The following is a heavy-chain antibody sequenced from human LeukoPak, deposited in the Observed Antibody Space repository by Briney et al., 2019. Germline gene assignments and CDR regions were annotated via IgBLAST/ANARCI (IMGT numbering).Heavy chain of an antibody. CDR1: GYTFTSYA. D-gene: IGHD2-2*01. Sequence: ASVKVSCKASGYTFTSYAMNWVRQAPGQGLEWMGWINTNTGNPTYAQGFTGRFVFSLDTSVSTAYLQISSLKAEDTAVYYCARDQPREENIVVVPAASPGEDYYYYYGMDVWGQGTTVTVSS. CDR3: ARDQPREENIVVVPAASPGEDYYYYYGMDV. J-gene: IGHJ6*02. V-gene: IGHV7-4-1*02. CDR2: INTNTGNP.